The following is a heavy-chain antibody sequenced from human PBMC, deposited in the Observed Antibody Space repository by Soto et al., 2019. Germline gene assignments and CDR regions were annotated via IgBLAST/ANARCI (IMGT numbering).Heavy chain of an antibody. CDR1: GFSLTTSGVG. V-gene: IGHV2-5*02. Sequence: QITLNESGPTVVRPTETLTLTCRFSGFSLTTSGVGVGGIRQSPGKAPEWLALIYSDDDKRYSASLKSRLTITKDTSKNQVVLTVSDLDPTDTATYYCAHRVLRTVFGLVTTTAIYFDFWGQGTPVAVSS. D-gene: IGHD3-3*01. J-gene: IGHJ4*02. CDR3: AHRVLRTVFGLVTTTAIYFDF. CDR2: IYSDDDK.